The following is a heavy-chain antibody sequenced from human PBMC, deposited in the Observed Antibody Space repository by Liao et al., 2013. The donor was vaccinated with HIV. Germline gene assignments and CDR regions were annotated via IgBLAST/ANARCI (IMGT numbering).Heavy chain of an antibody. CDR3: ARGRGYRCSGGSCYSLSAFDI. Sequence: QVQLQESGPGLVKPSQTLSLTCTVSGGSISSGSYYWSWIRQPAGKGLEWIGRIYTSGSTNYNPSLKSRVTISVDTSKNQFSLKLRSVTAADTALYYCARGRGYRCSGGSCYSLSAFDIWGQGTMVTVSS. J-gene: IGHJ3*02. CDR1: GGSISSGSYY. D-gene: IGHD2-15*01. CDR2: IYTSGST. V-gene: IGHV4-61*02.